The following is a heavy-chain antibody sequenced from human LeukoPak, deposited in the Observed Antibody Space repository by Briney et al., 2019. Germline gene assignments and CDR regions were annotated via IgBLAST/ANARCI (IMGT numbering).Heavy chain of an antibody. CDR1: VYSITRGYY. J-gene: IGHJ4*02. CDR3: VRVSSWGFDY. CDR2: ISHTGTT. V-gene: IGHV4-38-2*02. D-gene: IGHD6-13*01. Sequence: PSETLSLTCTVSVYSITRGYYWGWIRQPPGKGLEWIGSISHTGTTYSNPSLKSRVTMSVDTSKNQFSLRLSSVTAADTAVYYCVRVSSWGFDYWGQGTPVTVSS.